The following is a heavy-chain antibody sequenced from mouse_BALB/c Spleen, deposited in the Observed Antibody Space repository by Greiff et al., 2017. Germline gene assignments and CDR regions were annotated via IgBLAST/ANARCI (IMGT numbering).Heavy chain of an antibody. D-gene: IGHD2-3*01. CDR2: ISYSGST. CDR1: GYSITSDYA. J-gene: IGHJ3*01. Sequence: EVQLQQSGPGLVKPSQSLSLTCTVTGYSITSDYAWNWIRQFPGNKLEWMGYISYSGSTSYNPSLKSRISITRDTSKNQFFLQLNSVTTEDTATYYCARSRDGYYGFAYWGQGTLVTVSA. V-gene: IGHV3-2*02. CDR3: ARSRDGYYGFAY.